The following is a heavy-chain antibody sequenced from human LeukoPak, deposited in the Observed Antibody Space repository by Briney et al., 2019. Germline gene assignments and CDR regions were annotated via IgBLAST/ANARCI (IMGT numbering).Heavy chain of an antibody. J-gene: IGHJ5*02. Sequence: PSETLSLTCSVYGASIRSYYWSWIRQPPEKGLEWIGYIYHTGSTNYSPSLNSRVTMSVDTSKNEFSLKLSSVTAADTAVYYCARQSRLVIFGVANRWFDPWSQGTLVTVSS. V-gene: IGHV4-59*08. D-gene: IGHD3-3*01. CDR1: GASIRSYY. CDR3: ARQSRLVIFGVANRWFDP. CDR2: IYHTGST.